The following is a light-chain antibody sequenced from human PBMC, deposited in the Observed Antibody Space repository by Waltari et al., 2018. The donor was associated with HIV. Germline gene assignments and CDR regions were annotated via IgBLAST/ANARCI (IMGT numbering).Light chain of an antibody. Sequence: QSVLTQPPSVSGAPGQRVTISCTGNSFNIGAGHDVHWYQQFPGTAPRLLIHGNTNRPSGGPDRFSGSKSDTAASLAVTGLEAEDEADYYCQSYDRSLTGWVFGGGTKLTVL. CDR3: QSYDRSLTGWV. CDR1: SFNIGAGHD. V-gene: IGLV1-40*01. J-gene: IGLJ3*02. CDR2: GNT.